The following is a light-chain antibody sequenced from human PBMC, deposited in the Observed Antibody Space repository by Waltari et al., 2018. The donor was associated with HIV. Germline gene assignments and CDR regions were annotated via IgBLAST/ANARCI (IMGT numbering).Light chain of an antibody. Sequence: QSVLTQPPSASGTPGQRVTISCSGGSSNIGSNTVNWYQELPGTAPKLLIYTNNQRPSGVPGRFSGSKSATSASLAISGLQSEDEADYYCTTWDASLNAWVFGGGTMLTVL. CDR1: SSNIGSNT. J-gene: IGLJ3*02. CDR2: TNN. V-gene: IGLV1-44*01. CDR3: TTWDASLNAWV.